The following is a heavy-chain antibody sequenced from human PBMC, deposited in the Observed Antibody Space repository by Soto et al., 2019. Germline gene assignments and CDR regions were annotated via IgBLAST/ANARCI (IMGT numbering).Heavy chain of an antibody. J-gene: IGHJ4*02. CDR2: IYHSGNT. D-gene: IGHD3-3*01. Sequence: SETLSLTCAASGGSISSSNWWSWVRQPPGKGLEWIGEIYHSGNTNYNPSLKSRVTMAVDKSRNQFSLKLSSVTAADTAVYYCARRWREGRVDYWGQGTLVTVSS. CDR1: GGSISSSNW. CDR3: ARRWREGRVDY. V-gene: IGHV4-4*02.